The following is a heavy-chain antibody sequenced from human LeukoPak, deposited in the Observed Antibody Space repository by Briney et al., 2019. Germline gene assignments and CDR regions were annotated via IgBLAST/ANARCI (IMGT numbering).Heavy chain of an antibody. CDR1: HTSIGSNNYY. Sequence: SETLSLTCTVSHTSIGSNNYYWGWIRQPPGKGLEWIGNIYTTGSTYYSPSLKSRVIISLDTSENQFSLTLRSLTAADTAVYYCAKGNPYYDSWGQGTLVTVSS. CDR3: AKGNPYYDS. D-gene: IGHD5-12*01. CDR2: IYTTGST. V-gene: IGHV4-39*07. J-gene: IGHJ5*02.